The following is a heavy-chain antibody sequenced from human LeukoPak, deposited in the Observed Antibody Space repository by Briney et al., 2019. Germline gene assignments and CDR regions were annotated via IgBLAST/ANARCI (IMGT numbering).Heavy chain of an antibody. CDR2: IYTSGST. V-gene: IGHV4-61*02. J-gene: IGHJ3*01. D-gene: IGHD2-2*02. CDR3: ARDRVCSGSTSCYMDAFDV. Sequence: PSETLSLTCTVSGGSISSGSYYWSWIRQPAGKGLEWIGRIYTSGSTNYNPSLKSRVTISVDTSKNQFSLKLSSVTAADTAVYYCARDRVCSGSTSCYMDAFDVWGQGTMVIVSS. CDR1: GGSISSGSYY.